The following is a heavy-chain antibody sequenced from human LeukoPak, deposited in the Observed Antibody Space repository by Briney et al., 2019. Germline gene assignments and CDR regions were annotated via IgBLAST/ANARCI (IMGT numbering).Heavy chain of an antibody. CDR1: GFTFSSYA. V-gene: IGHV3-30*04. J-gene: IGHJ6*03. D-gene: IGHD5-18*01. CDR2: ISYDGSNK. CDR3: AKEDTAMVTLYYYYYMDV. Sequence: GGSLRLSCAASGFTFSSYAMHWVRQAPGKGLEWVAVISYDGSNKYYADSVKGRFTISRDNSKNTLYLQMNSLRAEDTAVYYCAKEDTAMVTLYYYYYMDVWGKGTTVTISS.